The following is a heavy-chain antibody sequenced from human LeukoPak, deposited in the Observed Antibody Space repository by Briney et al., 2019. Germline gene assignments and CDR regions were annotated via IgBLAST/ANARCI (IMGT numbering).Heavy chain of an antibody. V-gene: IGHV4-38-2*02. D-gene: IGHD5-18*01. CDR1: DYSISNDYY. J-gene: IGHJ6*03. CDR3: ARAPVGYSYGLRHIYYMDV. Sequence: PSETLSLTCSVSDYSISNDYYWGWIRQPPGKGLEWIGSIYNRGTNHYNPSLKSRVTISVDTSKKQFSLRLTFVTAADTAVYYCARAPVGYSYGLRHIYYMDVWGKGTTVTVSS. CDR2: IYNRGTN.